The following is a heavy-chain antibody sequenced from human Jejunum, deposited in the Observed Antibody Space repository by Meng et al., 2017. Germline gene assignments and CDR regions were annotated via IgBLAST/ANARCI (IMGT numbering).Heavy chain of an antibody. CDR1: GDSVSSNSAG. J-gene: IGHJ4*02. Sequence: QIQPQQSGPGRVKPSQTLPLTRAISGDSVSSNSAGWNWSRQSPSRGLEWLGRTYYRSKWYIDYAVSVKSRITINPDTSKNQFSLHLNSVTPEDTAVYYCAGGGLVRSTRGYFDYWGQGTLVTVSS. CDR2: TYYRSKWYI. CDR3: AGGGLVRSTRGYFDY. D-gene: IGHD1-26*01. V-gene: IGHV6-1*01.